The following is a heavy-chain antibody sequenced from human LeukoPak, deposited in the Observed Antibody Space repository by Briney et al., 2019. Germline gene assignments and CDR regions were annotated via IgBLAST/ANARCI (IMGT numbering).Heavy chain of an antibody. Sequence: PGGPLRLSCAASGFTFSSYWMHWVRQAPGKGLVWVSRINSDGSSTSYADSVKGRFTISRDNAKNTLYLQMNSLRAEDTAVYYCARGSAWLTRHFDYWGQGTLVTVSS. CDR3: ARGSAWLTRHFDY. CDR2: INSDGSST. J-gene: IGHJ4*02. V-gene: IGHV3-74*01. D-gene: IGHD6-19*01. CDR1: GFTFSSYW.